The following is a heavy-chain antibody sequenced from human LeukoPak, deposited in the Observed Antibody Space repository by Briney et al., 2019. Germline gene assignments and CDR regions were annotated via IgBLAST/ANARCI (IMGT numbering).Heavy chain of an antibody. D-gene: IGHD3-22*01. V-gene: IGHV3-30*02. CDR2: IRYDGSNK. Sequence: GGSLRLSCAASGFTFSSYGMHWVRQAPGKGLERVAFIRYDGSNKYYADSVKGRFTISRDNSKNTLYLQMNSLRAEDTAVYYCAKVEYDSSGYSRDWGQGTLVTVSS. J-gene: IGHJ4*02. CDR1: GFTFSSYG. CDR3: AKVEYDSSGYSRD.